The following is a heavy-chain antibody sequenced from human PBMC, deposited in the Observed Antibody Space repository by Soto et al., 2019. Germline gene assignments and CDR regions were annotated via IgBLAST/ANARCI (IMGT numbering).Heavy chain of an antibody. CDR1: AGTLSRRRFY. V-gene: IGHV4-39*01. J-gene: IGHJ5*02. CDR2: IYYTGST. Sequence: SETMPLTGTVDAGTLSRRRFYGSWIRQPPGKGLEWIGSIYYTGSTYYNPSLKSRVTISVDTSKKQFSLKLTSVTAAETTVYYCSRRGCYGSGYNWFDTGGQGALV. D-gene: IGHD3-10*01. CDR3: SRRGCYGSGYNWFDT.